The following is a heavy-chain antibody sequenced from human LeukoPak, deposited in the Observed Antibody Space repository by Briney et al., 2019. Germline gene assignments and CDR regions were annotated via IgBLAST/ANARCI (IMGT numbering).Heavy chain of an antibody. D-gene: IGHD3-22*01. CDR2: INPNSGGT. CDR1: GYTFTGYY. Sequence: ASVKVSCKASGYTFTGYYMHWVRQAPGQGLEWMGRINPNSGGTNYAQKFQGRVTMTRDTSISTASMELSRLRSDDTAVYYCARDQGNYYDSSGYYTIDYWGQGTLVTVSS. J-gene: IGHJ4*02. V-gene: IGHV1-2*06. CDR3: ARDQGNYYDSSGYYTIDY.